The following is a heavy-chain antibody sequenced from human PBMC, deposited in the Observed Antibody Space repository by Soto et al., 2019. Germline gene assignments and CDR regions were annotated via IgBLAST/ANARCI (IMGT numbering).Heavy chain of an antibody. CDR2: ISPYTGNI. CDR3: VMVDNYVTPTPQDV. V-gene: IGHV1-18*01. J-gene: IGHJ6*02. D-gene: IGHD3-16*01. CDR1: GYIFVNYG. Sequence: QVQLVQSGDEVKKPGASVKVSCKASGYIFVNYGIAWVRHAPGQALEWMGWISPYTGNIHCATKVQGRLTMTTDTSTSTDYMDLGSLTSDDTAVYYCVMVDNYVTPTPQDVWGQGTTVTVSS.